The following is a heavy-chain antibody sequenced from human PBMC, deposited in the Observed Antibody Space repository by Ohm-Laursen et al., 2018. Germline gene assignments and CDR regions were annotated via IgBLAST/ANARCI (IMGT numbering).Heavy chain of an antibody. CDR2: IYSGGNT. V-gene: IGHV4-61*01. CDR1: GDSLSSGPEN. CDR3: ASQYCSSTSCYDI. Sequence: SDTLSLTCTVSGDSLSSGPENWSWIRQPPGQGLEYIGFIYSGGNTNYNPSLKNRVTMSVDTSKNQFSLKLNSVTAADTAVYYCASQYCSSTSCYDIWGQGTLVTVSS. D-gene: IGHD2-2*01. J-gene: IGHJ4*02.